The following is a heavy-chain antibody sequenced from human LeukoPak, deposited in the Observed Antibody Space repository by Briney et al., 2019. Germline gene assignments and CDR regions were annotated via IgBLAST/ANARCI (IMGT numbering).Heavy chain of an antibody. J-gene: IGHJ4*02. D-gene: IGHD3-16*02. Sequence: GGSLRLSCAASGFDLCGYYMTWVRRAPGKGLEWVSVISGGGGSTYYAASVRGRFTISRDSSKNTLYVHMNSLRAEDTAVYYCAKERAGYTNPYYSDYWSQGTLATVSS. CDR3: AKERAGYTNPYYSDY. CDR2: ISGGGGST. CDR1: GFDLCGYY. V-gene: IGHV3-23*01.